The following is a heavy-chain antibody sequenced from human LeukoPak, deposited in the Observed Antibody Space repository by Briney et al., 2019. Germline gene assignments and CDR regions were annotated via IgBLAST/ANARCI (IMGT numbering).Heavy chain of an antibody. CDR3: ARLDYYDSSGYTPDY. CDR1: GGSISSYY. V-gene: IGHV4-59*12. J-gene: IGHJ4*02. Sequence: SETLSLTCTVSGGSISSYYWSWIRQPPGKGLEWIGYIYYSGSTNYNPSLKSRVTISVDTSKNQFSLKLSSVTAADTAVYYCARLDYYDSSGYTPDYWGQGTLVTVSS. CDR2: IYYSGST. D-gene: IGHD3-22*01.